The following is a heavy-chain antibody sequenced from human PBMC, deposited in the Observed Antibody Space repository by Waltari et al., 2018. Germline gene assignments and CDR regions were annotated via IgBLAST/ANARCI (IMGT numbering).Heavy chain of an antibody. CDR3: ARGSVADP. J-gene: IGHJ5*02. D-gene: IGHD6-19*01. CDR1: RFTFSDFY. CDR2: ISSSGDTI. Sequence: QAQLVASVGGLVGPGGCLWLSCAAFRFTFSDFYMSWIRQAPGKGLEWISYISSSGDTIYYADSVKGRYTVSRDNADNSLFLQMNSLRVDDTAVDYCARGSVADPWGQGTLVTVSS. V-gene: IGHV3-11*04.